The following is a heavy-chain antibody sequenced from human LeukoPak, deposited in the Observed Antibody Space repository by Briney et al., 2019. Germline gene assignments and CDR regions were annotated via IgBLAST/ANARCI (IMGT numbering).Heavy chain of an antibody. Sequence: GGSLRLSCAASGFTFSIYGMSWVRQAPGKGLEWVSAIRTGGDSTYYADSVKGRSTISRDNAKNSLYLQMNSLRAEDTAVYYCARLDTRDDAFDIWGQGTIVTVSS. V-gene: IGHV3-23*01. CDR3: ARLDTRDDAFDI. D-gene: IGHD5-18*01. CDR2: IRTGGDST. J-gene: IGHJ3*02. CDR1: GFTFSIYG.